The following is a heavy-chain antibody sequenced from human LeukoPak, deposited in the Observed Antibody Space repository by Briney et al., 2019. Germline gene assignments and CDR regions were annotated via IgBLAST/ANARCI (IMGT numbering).Heavy chain of an antibody. V-gene: IGHV1-2*02. D-gene: IGHD2-2*01. CDR3: ARDWRYCSSTSCYAQGY. CDR1: GYTFTTYD. CDR2: INPNSGGT. J-gene: IGHJ4*02. Sequence: ASVKVSCKASGYTFTTYDINWVRQAPGQGLEWMGWINPNSGGTNYAQKFQGRVTMTRDTSISTAYMELSRLRSDDTAVYYCARDWRYCSSTSCYAQGYWGQGTLVTVSS.